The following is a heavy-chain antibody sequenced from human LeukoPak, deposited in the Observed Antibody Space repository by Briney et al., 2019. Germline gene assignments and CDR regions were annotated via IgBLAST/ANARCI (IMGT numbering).Heavy chain of an antibody. CDR2: ISSSGSTI. D-gene: IGHD5-18*01. Sequence: GGSLRLSCAASGFTFSDYYMSWIRQAPGKGLEWVSYISSSGSTIYYVDSVKGRFTISRDNAKNSLYLQMNSLRAEDTAVYYCARDLIRFKRGYSYGLLGYWGQGTLVTVSS. CDR3: ARDLIRFKRGYSYGLLGY. J-gene: IGHJ4*02. V-gene: IGHV3-11*01. CDR1: GFTFSDYY.